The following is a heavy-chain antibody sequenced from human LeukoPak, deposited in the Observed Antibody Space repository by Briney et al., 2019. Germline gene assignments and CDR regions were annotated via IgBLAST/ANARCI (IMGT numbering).Heavy chain of an antibody. CDR1: GFSFSTYD. CDR3: VKGSTRLDAYNRYFFDY. D-gene: IGHD5-24*01. Sequence: GGSLRLSCAASGFSFSTYDMSWVRQAPGKGLEWVSDFRGSGGNTYYADSVKGRFTISRDNSKNTLYLQMSSLRVDDTAIYYCVKGSTRLDAYNRYFFDYWGQGTLVTVSS. CDR2: FRGSGGNT. J-gene: IGHJ4*02. V-gene: IGHV3-23*01.